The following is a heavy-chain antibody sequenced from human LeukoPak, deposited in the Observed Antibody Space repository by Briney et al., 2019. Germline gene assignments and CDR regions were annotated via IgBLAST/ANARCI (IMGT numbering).Heavy chain of an antibody. Sequence: GGSLRLSCAASGFTFSTYAMTWVRQAPGEGLEWVSSVSGSGPNTYYADSVKGRFTISRDNAKNSLYLQMNSLRAEDTAVYYCARKGFRGFSRNFDAFDIWGQGTMVTVSS. J-gene: IGHJ3*02. CDR2: VSGSGPNT. CDR1: GFTFSTYA. D-gene: IGHD1-14*01. CDR3: ARKGFRGFSRNFDAFDI. V-gene: IGHV3-23*01.